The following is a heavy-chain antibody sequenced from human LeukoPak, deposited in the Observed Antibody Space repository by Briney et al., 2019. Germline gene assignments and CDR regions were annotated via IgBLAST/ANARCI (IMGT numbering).Heavy chain of an antibody. J-gene: IGHJ4*02. V-gene: IGHV3-30-3*01. CDR2: ISKDGSDK. D-gene: IGHD1-7*01. CDR3: ARDYWWNYDY. CDR1: GFAFSDYA. Sequence: GRSLRLSCAASGFAFSDYAMHWVRQALGKGLEWVAVISKDGSDKYYPGSVRGRFTISRDNSKNTIYLRMDSLRAEDTAIYYCARDYWWNYDYWGQGTLVTVSS.